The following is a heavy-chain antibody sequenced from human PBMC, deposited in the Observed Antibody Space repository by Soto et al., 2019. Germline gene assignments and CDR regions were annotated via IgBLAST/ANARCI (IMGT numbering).Heavy chain of an antibody. CDR1: GFSFSSYD. CDR2: IWYDGSNK. D-gene: IGHD6-19*01. CDR3: ARDCAGYSSGWYQRGGFDY. Sequence: QVQLVESGGGVVQPGRSLRLSCAASGFSFSSYDMHWVRQTPGKGLEWVAVIWYDGSNKYYADSVKGRFTTSRDNSKNTLYMQMNSLRPEDTAVYYCARDCAGYSSGWYQRGGFDYWGQGTLVTVSS. V-gene: IGHV3-33*01. J-gene: IGHJ4*02.